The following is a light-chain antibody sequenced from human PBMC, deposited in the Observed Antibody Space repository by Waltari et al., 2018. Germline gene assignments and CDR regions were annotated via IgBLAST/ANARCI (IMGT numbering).Light chain of an antibody. Sequence: EIVMTQSPATLSVSPGERATLSCRASKSVSSNLTWYQQKPGQAPRLLSYGSSTRATGIPDRFSGSGSGTEFTLTISSLQSEDLAGYYCQQYNNWPPYTLGQGTKLESK. J-gene: IGKJ2*01. CDR3: QQYNNWPPYT. V-gene: IGKV3-15*01. CDR2: GSS. CDR1: KSVSSN.